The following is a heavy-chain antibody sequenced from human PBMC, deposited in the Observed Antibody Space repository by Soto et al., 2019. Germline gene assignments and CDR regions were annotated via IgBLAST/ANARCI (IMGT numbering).Heavy chain of an antibody. CDR2: INCDSGGT. D-gene: IGHD3-9*01. CDR3: ARARYDGGWYGMDV. J-gene: IGHJ6*02. CDR1: GYPFTDYH. V-gene: IGHV1-2*02. Sequence: QAQLVQSGAEVKEPRASVKVSCKASGYPFTDYHIHWVRQAPGQGLEWMGRINCDSGGTNLGQGFQDRITFTSDSSVSAVNMELSRLKSDATAVYYCARARYDGGWYGMDVWGQGTTVTVSS.